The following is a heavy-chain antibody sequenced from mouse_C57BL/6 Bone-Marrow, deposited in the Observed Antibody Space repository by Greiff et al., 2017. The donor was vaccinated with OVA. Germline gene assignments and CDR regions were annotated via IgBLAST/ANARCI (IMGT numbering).Heavy chain of an antibody. CDR2: IHPNSGST. D-gene: IGHD1-1*01. CDR3: ASLYGSSYDYFDY. J-gene: IGHJ2*01. CDR1: GYTFTSYW. Sequence: VQLQQPGAELVKPGASVKLSCKASGYTFTSYWMHWVKQRPGQGLEWIGMIHPNSGSTNYNEKFKSKATLTVDKSSSTAYMQLSSLTSEDSAVYYCASLYGSSYDYFDYWGQGTTLTVSS. V-gene: IGHV1-64*01.